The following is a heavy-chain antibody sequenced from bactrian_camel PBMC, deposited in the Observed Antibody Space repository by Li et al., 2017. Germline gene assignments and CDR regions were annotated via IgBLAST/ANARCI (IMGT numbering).Heavy chain of an antibody. J-gene: IGHJ4*01. CDR2: LYTDSGNT. CDR1: GNTQMRYC. D-gene: IGHD6*01. V-gene: IGHV3S1*01. Sequence: HVQLVESGGGSVQPGGSLRLSCVVSGNTQMRYCMAWFRQAPGKEREGVAFLYTDSGNTALSDSAKGRFTISLDNAKNTLYLQMTSLRPEDTGMYYCATTSACGGSWYADSDACVRYCRDYKYFGQGTQVTVS.